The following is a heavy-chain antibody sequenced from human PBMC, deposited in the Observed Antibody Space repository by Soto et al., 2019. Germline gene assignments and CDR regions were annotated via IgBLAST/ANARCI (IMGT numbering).Heavy chain of an antibody. Sequence: QITLKESGPTLVKPTQTLTLTCTFSGFSLSTSGVGVGWIRQPPGKALEWLALIYWDDDKRYSPSLKSRLTITMDTAKKHVVLTITDIDPVATYTYAYAPVYGGYDNFDPWGQGTLVTVSS. V-gene: IGHV2-5*02. J-gene: IGHJ5*02. CDR2: IYWDDDK. CDR1: GFSLSTSGVG. CDR3: APVYGGYDNFDP. D-gene: IGHD5-12*01.